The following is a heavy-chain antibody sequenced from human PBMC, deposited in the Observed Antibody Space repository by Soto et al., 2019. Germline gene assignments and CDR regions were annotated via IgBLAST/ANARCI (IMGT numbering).Heavy chain of an antibody. D-gene: IGHD3-3*01. CDR3: ARGFSVTIFGVVNTKHWFDP. V-gene: IGHV4-34*01. Sequence: SETLSLTCAVYGGSFSGYYWSWIRQPPGKGLEWIGEINHSGSTNYNPSLKSRVTISVDTSKNQFSLKLSSVTAADTAVYYCARGFSVTIFGVVNTKHWFDPWGQGTLVTVSS. CDR2: INHSGST. CDR1: GGSFSGYY. J-gene: IGHJ5*02.